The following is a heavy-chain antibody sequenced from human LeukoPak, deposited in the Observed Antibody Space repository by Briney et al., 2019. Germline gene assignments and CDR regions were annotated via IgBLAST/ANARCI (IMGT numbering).Heavy chain of an antibody. D-gene: IGHD3-16*02. V-gene: IGHV3-30*04. J-gene: IGHJ4*02. CDR3: AKDRSWHDLEY. CDR1: GFTFAGYT. Sequence: GGSLRLSCAASGFTFAGYTMHWVRQAPGKGLEWATLITYDGSTKYYADSVKGRFTISRDNSKNRLYLQMDSLRGEDTAVYYCAKDRSWHDLEYWGQGALVTVSS. CDR2: ITYDGSTK.